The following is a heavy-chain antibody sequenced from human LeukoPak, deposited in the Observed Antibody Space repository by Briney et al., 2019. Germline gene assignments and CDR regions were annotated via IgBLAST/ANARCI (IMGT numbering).Heavy chain of an antibody. V-gene: IGHV4-30-2*01. J-gene: IGHJ4*02. CDR3: ARDQDGYDL. Sequence: SQTLSLTCIVPGGSISSGGYYWSWIRQPPGKGLEWIGFINHSGSTYYNPSLKSRLTISVDRSKNKFSLNLTSVTAADTAVYYCARDQDGYDLWGQGTPVTVSS. CDR1: GGSISSGGYY. CDR2: INHSGST. D-gene: IGHD5-12*01.